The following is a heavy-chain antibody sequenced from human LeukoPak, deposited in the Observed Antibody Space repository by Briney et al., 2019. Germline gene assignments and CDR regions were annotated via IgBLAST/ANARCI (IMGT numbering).Heavy chain of an antibody. CDR1: GYTFTSYY. Sequence: GASVKVSCKASGYTFTSYYMHWVRQAPGQGLEWLGVINPSVGSTTNAQRFQGRVTMTRDTSTSTVYMELSSLRSEDTAVYYCAKAYGDYFEDWGQGTLVTVSS. J-gene: IGHJ4*02. D-gene: IGHD4-17*01. CDR3: AKAYGDYFED. V-gene: IGHV1-46*01. CDR2: INPSVGST.